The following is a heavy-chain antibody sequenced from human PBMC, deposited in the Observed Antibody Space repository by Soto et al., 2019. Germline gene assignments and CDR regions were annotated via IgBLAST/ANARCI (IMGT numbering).Heavy chain of an antibody. V-gene: IGHV4-31*03. Sequence: SSETLSLTCTVSGGSISSGGYYWSWIRQHPGKGLEWIGYIYYSGSTYYNPSLKSRVTISVDMSKNQFSLKLSSVTAADTAVYYCARARRDGYKCMELWGQGTTVT. CDR3: ARARRDGYKCMEL. J-gene: IGHJ6*02. D-gene: IGHD5-12*01. CDR2: IYYSGST. CDR1: GGSISSGGYY.